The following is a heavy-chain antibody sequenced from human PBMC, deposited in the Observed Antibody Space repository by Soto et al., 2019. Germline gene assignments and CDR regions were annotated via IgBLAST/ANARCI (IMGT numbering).Heavy chain of an antibody. CDR2: INHSGST. J-gene: IGHJ6*02. V-gene: IGHV4-34*01. D-gene: IGHD1-26*01. Sequence: SETLSLTCAVYGGSFSGYYWSWIRQPPGKGLEWIGEINHSGSTNYNPSLKSRVTISVDTSKNQFSLKLSFVTAADTAVYYCARRSISYYYYYGMDVWGQGTTVTVSS. CDR3: ARRSISYYYYYGMDV. CDR1: GGSFSGYY.